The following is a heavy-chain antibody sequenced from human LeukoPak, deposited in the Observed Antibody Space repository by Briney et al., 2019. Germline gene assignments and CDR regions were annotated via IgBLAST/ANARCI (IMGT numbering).Heavy chain of an antibody. V-gene: IGHV3-23*01. D-gene: IGHD3-9*01. CDR3: ARYDLFTRPQDY. CDR2: ISDSGGYT. J-gene: IGHJ4*02. CDR1: GFTLSSYA. Sequence: GGSLRLSCAASGFTLSSYAMSWVRQAPGKGLEWVSSISDSGGYTFYADSVKGRFTISRDNSKNTVYLQMNSLRAEDTAIYYCARYDLFTRPQDYWGQGTLVTVSS.